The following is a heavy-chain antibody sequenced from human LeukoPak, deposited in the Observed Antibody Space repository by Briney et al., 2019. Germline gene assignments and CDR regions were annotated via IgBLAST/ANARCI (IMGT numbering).Heavy chain of an antibody. Sequence: GGSLRLSCAGSGFIFNNYAMHWVRQPPGKGLEWVSGISWNSGSIDYADSVKGRFTISRDNAKNALYLQMNSLRAEDTAVYYCARGLHLPDYLSPYWGQGTLVTVSS. D-gene: IGHD4-11*01. CDR1: GFIFNNYA. CDR2: ISWNSGSI. J-gene: IGHJ4*02. V-gene: IGHV3-9*01. CDR3: ARGLHLPDYLSPY.